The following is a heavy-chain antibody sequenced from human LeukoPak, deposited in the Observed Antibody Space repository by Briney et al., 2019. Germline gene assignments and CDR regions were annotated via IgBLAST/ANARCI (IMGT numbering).Heavy chain of an antibody. CDR1: EFTFSNYA. D-gene: IGHD3-3*01. J-gene: IGHJ4*02. CDR3: AKDRFYYFDY. CDR2: ISYDGSNK. Sequence: GRSLRLSCAASEFTFSNYALHWVRQAPGKGLEWVAVISYDGSNKYYADSVKGRFTISRDNSKNTLYLQMNSLRAEDTAVYYCAKDRFYYFDYWGQGTLVTVSS. V-gene: IGHV3-30*04.